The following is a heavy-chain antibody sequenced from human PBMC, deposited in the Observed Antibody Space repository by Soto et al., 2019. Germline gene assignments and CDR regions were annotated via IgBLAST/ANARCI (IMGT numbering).Heavy chain of an antibody. D-gene: IGHD6-13*01. V-gene: IGHV3-23*04. J-gene: IGHJ4*02. CDR3: AKVALVAPFDY. CDR2: ISGSGGST. CDR1: GYTFSSYA. Sequence: VQLVQSGAEVKKPGASVKVSCKASGYTFSSYAMSWVRQAPGKGLEWVSAISGSGGSTYYADSVKGRFTISRDNSKNTLYLQMNSLRAEDTAVYYCAKVALVAPFDYWGQGTLVTVSS.